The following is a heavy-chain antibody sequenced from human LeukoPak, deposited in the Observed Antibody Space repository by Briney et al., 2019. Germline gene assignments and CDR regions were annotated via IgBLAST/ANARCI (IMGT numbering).Heavy chain of an antibody. CDR1: GGSFSGYY. CDR2: INHSGST. V-gene: IGHV4-34*01. Sequence: SETLPLTCAVYGGSFSGYYWSWIRQPPGKWLEWIGEINHSGSTNYNPSIKSRVTISVDTSKTQFSLNLTSVTAADTAVYYCARLYIGGYSRSTNYNWFDPWGQGTLVTVSS. CDR3: ARLYIGGYSRSTNYNWFDP. J-gene: IGHJ5*02. D-gene: IGHD6-13*01.